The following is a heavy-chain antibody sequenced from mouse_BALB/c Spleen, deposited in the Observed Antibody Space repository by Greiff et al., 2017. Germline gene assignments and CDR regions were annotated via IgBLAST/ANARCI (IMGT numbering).Heavy chain of an antibody. CDR1: GFTFSSYT. CDR2: ISSGCSYT. J-gene: IGHJ3*01. Sequence: DVQLQESGGGLVKPGGSLKLSCAASGFTFSSYTMSWVRQTPEKRLEWVATISSGCSYTYYPDRVKGRFTFSRDNAKSTLYLQMSSLKSEDTAMYYCTRIGEYGYDRFAYWGQGTLVTVSA. CDR3: TRIGEYGYDRFAY. D-gene: IGHD2-2*01. V-gene: IGHV5-6-4*01.